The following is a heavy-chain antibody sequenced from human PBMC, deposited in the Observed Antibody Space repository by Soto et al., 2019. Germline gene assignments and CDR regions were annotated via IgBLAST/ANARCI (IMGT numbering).Heavy chain of an antibody. J-gene: IGHJ6*02. CDR2: IYPGDSDT. V-gene: IGHV5-51*01. CDR3: ARLDKNYYYGMDV. CDR1: GYSFTSYW. Sequence: PGEALKISCKGSGYSFTSYWIGWVRQMPGKVLEWMGIIYPGDSDTRYSPSFQGQVTISADKSISTAYLQWSSLKASDTAMYYCARLDKNYYYGMDVWGQGXTVTVSS. D-gene: IGHD3-22*01.